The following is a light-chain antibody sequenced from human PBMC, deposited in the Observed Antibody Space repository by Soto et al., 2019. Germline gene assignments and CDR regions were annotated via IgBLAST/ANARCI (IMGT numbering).Light chain of an antibody. CDR3: VSYTSSDPWV. CDR2: AVS. J-gene: IGLJ3*02. V-gene: IGLV2-14*03. Sequence: QSALTQPASLSGSPGQSITISCTGTNSDIGAYSRVCWYQQHPGKVPKLMIFAVSNRPSGVSNRFSGSKSGNTASLTISGLLAEDEADYYCVSYTSSDPWVFGGGTKLTVL. CDR1: NSDIGAYSR.